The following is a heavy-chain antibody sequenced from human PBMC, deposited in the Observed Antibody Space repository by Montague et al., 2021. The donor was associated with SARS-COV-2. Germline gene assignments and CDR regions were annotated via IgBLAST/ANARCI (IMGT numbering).Heavy chain of an antibody. J-gene: IGHJ5*02. V-gene: IGHV4-39*01. D-gene: IGHD6-13*01. CDR2: IYYSGST. CDR1: GGSISSSSYY. Sequence: SETLSLTCTVSGGSISSSSYYWGWIRQPPGKGLEWIGSIYYSGSTYYNPSLKSRVTISVDTSKNQFSLKLSSVTAADTAVYYCARKEMKYSSIWSTGGNWFAPGGQGPLATVPS. CDR3: ARKEMKYSSIWSTGGNWFAP.